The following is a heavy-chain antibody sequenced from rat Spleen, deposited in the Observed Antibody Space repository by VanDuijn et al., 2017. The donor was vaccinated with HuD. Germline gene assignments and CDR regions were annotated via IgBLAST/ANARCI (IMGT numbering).Heavy chain of an antibody. CDR1: GFSLSSYG. Sequence: QVQLKESGPGLVQPSQTLSLTCTVSGFSLSSYGVIWVRQPPGKGLEWMGGIWGDGSTDYNSVLKSRLSISRDTSKSQVFLKMNSLQTDDPAIYLCTTLRYWGQGVMVTVSS. CDR3: TTLRY. D-gene: IGHD2-5*01. CDR2: IWGDGST. V-gene: IGHV2-13*01. J-gene: IGHJ2*01.